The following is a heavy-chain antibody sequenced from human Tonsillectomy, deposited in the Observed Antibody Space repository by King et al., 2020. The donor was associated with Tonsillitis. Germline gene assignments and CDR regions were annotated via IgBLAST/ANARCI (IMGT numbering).Heavy chain of an antibody. CDR3: AGHGSGWERRDYFDY. Sequence: QLQESGPGLVKPSETLSLSCTVSGGSISNRGYYWGWIRQPPGKGLEWIGSVFYSGRSYYNPSLKSRVTISVDTSKNQFSLKLSSVTAADTAVFYCAGHGSGWERRDYFDYWGQGTLVTVSS. V-gene: IGHV4-39*01. CDR1: GGSISNRGYY. J-gene: IGHJ4*02. D-gene: IGHD1-26*01. CDR2: VFYSGRS.